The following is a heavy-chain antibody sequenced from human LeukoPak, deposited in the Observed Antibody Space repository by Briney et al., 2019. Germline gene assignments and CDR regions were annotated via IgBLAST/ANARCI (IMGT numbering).Heavy chain of an antibody. CDR3: ARGYGDKASNLYYYYGMDV. CDR1: GFTFSSYG. V-gene: IGHV3-33*08. D-gene: IGHD4-17*01. CDR2: IWYDGSNK. J-gene: IGHJ6*02. Sequence: PGGSLRLSCAASGFTFSSYGIHWVRQAPGKGLEWVAVIWYDGSNKYYADSVKGRFTISRDNSKNTLYLQMNSLRAEDTAVYYCARGYGDKASNLYYYYGMDVWGQGTTVTVSS.